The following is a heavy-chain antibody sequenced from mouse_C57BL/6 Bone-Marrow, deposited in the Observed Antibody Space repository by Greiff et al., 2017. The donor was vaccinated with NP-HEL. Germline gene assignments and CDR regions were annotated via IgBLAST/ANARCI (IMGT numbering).Heavy chain of an antibody. CDR2: ISYDGSN. V-gene: IGHV3-6*01. Sequence: EVKLEESGPGLVKPSQSPSLTCSVTGYSITSGYYWNWIRQFPGNKLEWMGYISYDGSNNYNPSLKNRISITRDTSKNQFFLKLNSVTTEDTATYYCARAPYYYGSSYPSYAMDYWGQGTSVTVSS. CDR1: GYSITSGYY. CDR3: ARAPYYYGSSYPSYAMDY. D-gene: IGHD1-1*01. J-gene: IGHJ4*01.